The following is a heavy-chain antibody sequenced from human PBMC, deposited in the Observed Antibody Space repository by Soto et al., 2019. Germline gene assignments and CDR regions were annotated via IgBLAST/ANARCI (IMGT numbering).Heavy chain of an antibody. CDR3: AGEYYYTMDV. CDR1: GFTFRDYY. Sequence: QVQLVESGGGLVRPGGSLRLSCEASGFTFRDYYMTWFRQAPGKGLEWLSYIDSSTKYTNYADSVKGRFTISRDNAKNSLYLHMNSLRAGDTAVYYFAGEYYYTMDVWGQGTMVNVSS. J-gene: IGHJ6*02. CDR2: IDSSTKYT. V-gene: IGHV3-11*05.